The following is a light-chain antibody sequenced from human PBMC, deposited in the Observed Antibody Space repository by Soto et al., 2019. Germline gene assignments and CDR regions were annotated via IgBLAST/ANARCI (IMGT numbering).Light chain of an antibody. Sequence: QSALTQPASVSGSPGQSITIPCTGTSSDVGGYNYVSWYQQHPGKAPKLIIYEVSNRPSGVSNRFSGSKSGNTASLTISGLQAEDEADYYCSSYTSSSTPVVFGTGTKVTVL. CDR3: SSYTSSSTPVV. CDR1: SSDVGGYNY. J-gene: IGLJ1*01. CDR2: EVS. V-gene: IGLV2-14*01.